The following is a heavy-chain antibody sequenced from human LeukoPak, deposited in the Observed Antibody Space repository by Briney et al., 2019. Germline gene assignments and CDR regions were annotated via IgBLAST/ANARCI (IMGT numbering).Heavy chain of an antibody. J-gene: IGHJ3*02. V-gene: IGHV1-69*01. Sequence: SVKVSWKASGGTFSSYAISWVRQAPGQGLEWMGGIIPIFGTANYAQKFQGRVTITADESTSTAYMELSSLRSEDTAVYYCARATALFDAFDIWGQGTMVTVSS. CDR1: GGTFSSYA. CDR3: ARATALFDAFDI. CDR2: IIPIFGTA. D-gene: IGHD4-17*01.